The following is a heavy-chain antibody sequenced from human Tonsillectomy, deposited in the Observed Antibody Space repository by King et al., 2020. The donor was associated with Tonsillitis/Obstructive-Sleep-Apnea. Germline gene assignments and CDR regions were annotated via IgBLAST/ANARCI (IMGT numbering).Heavy chain of an antibody. J-gene: IGHJ4*02. CDR2: IWSDGSNK. CDR3: ARVSGGVNADS. Sequence: VQLVESGGGVVQPGRSLRLSCAASGFIFRNYGMHWVRQAPGKGLEWVAVIWSDGSNKDYADSVEGRFTISRANSKSTLYLQMNSLRVEETAVYYCARVSGGVNADSWGQGTLVTVSS. D-gene: IGHD3-16*01. CDR1: GFIFRNYG. V-gene: IGHV3-33*01.